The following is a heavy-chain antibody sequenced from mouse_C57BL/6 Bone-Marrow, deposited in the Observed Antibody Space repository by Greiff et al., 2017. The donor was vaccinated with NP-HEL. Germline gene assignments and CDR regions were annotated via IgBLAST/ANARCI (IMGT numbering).Heavy chain of an antibody. Sequence: EVKVEESGGGLVKPGGSLKLSCAASGFTFSSYAMSWVRQTPEKRLEWVATISDGGSYTYYPDNVKGRFTISRDNAKNNLYLQMSHLKSEDTAMYYCAREGVRYFDYWGQGTTLTVSS. V-gene: IGHV5-4*01. CDR3: AREGVRYFDY. CDR1: GFTFSSYA. J-gene: IGHJ2*01. CDR2: ISDGGSYT.